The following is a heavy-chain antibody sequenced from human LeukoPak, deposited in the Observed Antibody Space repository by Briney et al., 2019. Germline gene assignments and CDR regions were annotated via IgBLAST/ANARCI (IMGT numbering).Heavy chain of an antibody. Sequence: GGSLRLSCAASGFTFDEYAMHWVRQPPGEGLEWVSLISWDGGSTYYADSVKGRFTISRDNSKNSLYLQMNSLRAEDTALYYCAKDFRSSGYYAHFDYWGQGTLVTVSS. CDR2: ISWDGGST. D-gene: IGHD3-22*01. CDR3: AKDFRSSGYYAHFDY. V-gene: IGHV3-43D*03. CDR1: GFTFDEYA. J-gene: IGHJ4*02.